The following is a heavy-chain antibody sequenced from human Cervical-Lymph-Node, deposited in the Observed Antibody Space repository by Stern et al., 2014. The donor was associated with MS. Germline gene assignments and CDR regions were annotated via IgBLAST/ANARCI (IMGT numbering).Heavy chain of an antibody. CDR2: IIPTFGTV. CDR1: GGTFTSYG. J-gene: IGHJ4*02. D-gene: IGHD6-13*01. CDR3: ARINRDRSSWYDY. Sequence: VHLVESGAEVKKPGSSVKVSCKTSGGTFTSYGITWVRQASGQGLEWTGGIIPTFGTVNYAQKFQDRITITADYSTNTVDMELTSLRSEDTAVYDCARINRDRSSWYDYWGQGTLVTVSS. V-gene: IGHV1-69*19.